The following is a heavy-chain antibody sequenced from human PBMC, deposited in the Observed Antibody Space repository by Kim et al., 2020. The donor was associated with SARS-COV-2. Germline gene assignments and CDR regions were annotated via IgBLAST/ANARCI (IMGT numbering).Heavy chain of an antibody. CDR2: ISASGGNI. D-gene: IGHD4-17*01. CDR3: AKNKRPVTTYFIDH. J-gene: IGHJ4*02. Sequence: GGSLRLSCEFSGFTFSSYAMTWVRQAPGKGLEWVSSISASGGNIFYADSVKGRFTISRDNSKNTLYLQMNSLRAEDTAVYYCAKNKRPVTTYFIDHWGQGTLVTVAS. V-gene: IGHV3-23*01. CDR1: GFTFSSYA.